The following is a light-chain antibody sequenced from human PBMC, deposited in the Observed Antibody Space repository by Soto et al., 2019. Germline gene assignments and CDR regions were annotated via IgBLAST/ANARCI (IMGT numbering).Light chain of an antibody. J-gene: IGLJ1*01. V-gene: IGLV1-40*01. Sequence: QSVLTQPPSVSGAPGQRVTISCTGSSSNIGAGYDVHWYQQLPGTAPKLLIYDNTNRPSGVPDRFSGSKSGTSASLAITGLQAEDEADYYCQSYDCSLSAYVFGTGTKVTVL. CDR2: DNT. CDR1: SSNIGAGYD. CDR3: QSYDCSLSAYV.